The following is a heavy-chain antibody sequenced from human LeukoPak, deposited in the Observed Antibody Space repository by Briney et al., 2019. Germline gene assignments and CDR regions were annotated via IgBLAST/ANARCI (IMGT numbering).Heavy chain of an antibody. CDR3: AKDGGSAIVVIIRYYFDY. D-gene: IGHD3-22*01. CDR1: GFTFSTYA. V-gene: IGHV3-23*01. J-gene: IGHJ4*02. CDR2: ISGSGGST. Sequence: GGSLRLSWAASGFTFSTYAMSWVRQAPGKGLEWVSTISGSGGSTYYADSVKGRFTISRDISKNTLYLQINSLRAEDTAVYYCAKDGGSAIVVIIRYYFDYWGQGTLVTVSS.